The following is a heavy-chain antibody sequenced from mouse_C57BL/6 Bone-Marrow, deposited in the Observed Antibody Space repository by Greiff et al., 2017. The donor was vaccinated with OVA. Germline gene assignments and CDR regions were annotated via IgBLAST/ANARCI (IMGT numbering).Heavy chain of an antibody. V-gene: IGHV3-6*01. D-gene: IGHD2-3*01. J-gene: IGHJ4*01. CDR2: ISYDGSN. Sequence: VQLQQSGPGLVKPSQSLSLTCSVTGYSITSGYYWNWIRQFPGNKLEWMGYISYDGSNNYNPSLKNRISITRDTSKNQFFLKLNSVTTEDTATYYCAREGDGSYYAMDYWGQGTSVTVSS. CDR1: GYSITSGYY. CDR3: AREGDGSYYAMDY.